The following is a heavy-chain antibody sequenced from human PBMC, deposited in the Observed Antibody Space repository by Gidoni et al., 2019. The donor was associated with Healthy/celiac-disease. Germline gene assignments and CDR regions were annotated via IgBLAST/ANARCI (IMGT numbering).Heavy chain of an antibody. CDR1: GFTFSSYA. Sequence: EVQLLESGGGLVQPGGSLRLFRAASGFTFSSYAMSWVRQAPGKGLEWVSAISGSGGSTYYADSVKGRFTISRDNSKNTLYLQMNSLRAEDTAVYYCAKSRYSSRDTGGAFDIWGQGTMVTVSS. J-gene: IGHJ3*02. D-gene: IGHD6-13*01. V-gene: IGHV3-23*01. CDR3: AKSRYSSRDTGGAFDI. CDR2: ISGSGGST.